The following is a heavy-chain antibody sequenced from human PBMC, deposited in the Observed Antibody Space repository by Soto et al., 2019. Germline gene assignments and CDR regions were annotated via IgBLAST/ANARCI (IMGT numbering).Heavy chain of an antibody. V-gene: IGHV5-51*01. CDR1: GYTFTDYW. CDR3: ARHISNSRYYCNAIDI. J-gene: IGHJ6*02. D-gene: IGHD3-3*02. CDR2: IYPGDSDT. Sequence: GESLKISCKGSGYTFTDYWIGWVRQLPGKGLEWMGIIYPGDSDTRYSPSFQGHVTITVDKSTSTAYLQWNTLKASDTAMYYCARHISNSRYYCNAIDIWGQGTTVTVSS.